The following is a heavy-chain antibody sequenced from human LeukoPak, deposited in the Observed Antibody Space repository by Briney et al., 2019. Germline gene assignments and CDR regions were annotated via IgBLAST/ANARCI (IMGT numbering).Heavy chain of an antibody. CDR1: GFTFNIYA. CDR3: TSELGIVGGRRSDW. J-gene: IGHJ4*02. Sequence: GGSLRLSCAASGFTFNIYAMNWVRQTPGKGLEWVASISSSSDFIAYADSVRGRFTISRDSAKNSLYLQMNSLRADDTALYDCTSELGIVGGRRSDWWGQGTLVTVSS. V-gene: IGHV3-21*01. CDR2: ISSSSDFI. D-gene: IGHD1-26*01.